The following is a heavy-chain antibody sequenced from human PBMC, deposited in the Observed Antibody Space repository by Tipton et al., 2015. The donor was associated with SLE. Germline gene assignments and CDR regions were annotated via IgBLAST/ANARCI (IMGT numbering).Heavy chain of an antibody. Sequence: TLSLTCTVSGGSVSSNPHYWSWIRQPPGKGLEWIGYIHYSGSTYYNPSLKSRITISVDTSKNQFSLKLSSVTAADTAVYYCAREVTVTGGDAFDIWGQGTMVTVSS. D-gene: IGHD4-17*01. J-gene: IGHJ3*02. CDR1: GGSVSSNPHY. CDR3: AREVTVTGGDAFDI. V-gene: IGHV4-61*01. CDR2: IHYSGST.